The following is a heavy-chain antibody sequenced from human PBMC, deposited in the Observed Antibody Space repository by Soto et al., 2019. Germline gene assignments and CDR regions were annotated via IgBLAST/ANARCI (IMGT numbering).Heavy chain of an antibody. D-gene: IGHD1-1*01. CDR1: GHTLTELS. V-gene: IGHV1-24*01. CDR3: AAGGTRWLHFPFDY. CDR2: FDPEDGET. J-gene: IGHJ4*02. Sequence: QVQLLQSGAEVKKPGASVKVSCKVSGHTLTELSMHWVRQTPGRGLEWMGGFDPEDGETIFAQKFQGRVTITDDTSTDSTYMKLTSLRSEDTAVYYCAAGGTRWLHFPFDYWGQGTLVTISS.